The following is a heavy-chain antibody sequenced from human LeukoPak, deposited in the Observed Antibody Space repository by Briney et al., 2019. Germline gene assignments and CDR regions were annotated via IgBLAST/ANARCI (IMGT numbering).Heavy chain of an antibody. V-gene: IGHV5-51*01. Sequence: GESLKISCKGSGYCFTSYWIGWVRQMPGKGLEWMGIIYPGDSDTRYSPSFQGQVTISADKSISTAYLQWSSLKASDTAMYYCARQTPYYDILTGYHNWFDPWGQGTLVTVSS. J-gene: IGHJ5*02. D-gene: IGHD3-9*01. CDR2: IYPGDSDT. CDR1: GYCFTSYW. CDR3: ARQTPYYDILTGYHNWFDP.